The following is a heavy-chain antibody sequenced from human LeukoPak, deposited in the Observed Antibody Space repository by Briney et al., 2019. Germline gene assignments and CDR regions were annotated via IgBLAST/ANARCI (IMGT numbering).Heavy chain of an antibody. D-gene: IGHD3-9*01. J-gene: IGHJ4*02. Sequence: PGGSLRLSCAASGFTFSNYDMHWVRQTTRKGLEWVSAIGTVGDTYYPGSVKGRFTISRENGKNSLYLQMNNVRAEDTAVYYCARGGTLVTSYYFDSWGQGTLVTVSS. V-gene: IGHV3-13*01. CDR3: ARGGTLVTSYYFDS. CDR1: GFTFSNYD. CDR2: IGTVGDT.